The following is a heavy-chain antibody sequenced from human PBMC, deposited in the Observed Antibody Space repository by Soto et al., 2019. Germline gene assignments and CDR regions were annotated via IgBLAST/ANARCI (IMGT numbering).Heavy chain of an antibody. V-gene: IGHV3-23*01. D-gene: IGHD6-13*01. Sequence: EVQLLESGGALVRSGGSLRLSCAASGFTFSSYTMTWVRQAPGKGLEWVSGISVTGGRTYYADSVKGRFTISRDDSKNTLSLEINSLRGDDTAVYYCAKAGGYMYEGFDIWGQGTMVTVSS. CDR3: AKAGGYMYEGFDI. CDR2: ISVTGGRT. J-gene: IGHJ3*02. CDR1: GFTFSSYT.